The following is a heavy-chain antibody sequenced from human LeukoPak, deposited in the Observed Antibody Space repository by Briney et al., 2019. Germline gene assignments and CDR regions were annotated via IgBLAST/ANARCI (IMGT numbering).Heavy chain of an antibody. D-gene: IGHD6-13*01. Sequence: GRSLRLSCAASGFTFDDYAVHWVRQAPGKGLEWVSGISWNSGSIGYADSVKGRFTISRDNAKNSLYLQMNSLRAEDTAVYYCARESSGIAATDKIDFWGQGTLVTVSS. CDR1: GFTFDDYA. CDR3: ARESSGIAATDKIDF. V-gene: IGHV3-9*01. CDR2: ISWNSGSI. J-gene: IGHJ4*02.